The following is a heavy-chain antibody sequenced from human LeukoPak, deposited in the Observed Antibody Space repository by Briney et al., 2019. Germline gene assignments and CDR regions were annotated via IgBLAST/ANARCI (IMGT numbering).Heavy chain of an antibody. J-gene: IGHJ4*02. CDR1: GFTFSSYA. D-gene: IGHD2-2*01. Sequence: GSLRLSCVASGFTFSSYAMHWVRQTPGKGLEWVAFIRYDGSNKYYAGSVKGRFTISRDNSKNTLYLQMNSLRAEDTAVYYCAKEAVVPAYYFDYWGQGTLVTVSS. CDR2: IRYDGSNK. V-gene: IGHV3-30*02. CDR3: AKEAVVPAYYFDY.